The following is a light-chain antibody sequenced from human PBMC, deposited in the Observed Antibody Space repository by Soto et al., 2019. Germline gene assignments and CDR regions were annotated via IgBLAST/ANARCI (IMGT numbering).Light chain of an antibody. CDR3: QHRSNWPPYT. J-gene: IGKJ2*01. V-gene: IGKV3-11*01. Sequence: EIVLTQSPATLSLSPGERATLSCRASQSVGSSLAWYQQRPGQPPTVLIRDASNRATGIPPRFSGSGSGTDFTLTISSLEHEDVSVYYRQHRSNWPPYTFGQGTKLEIK. CDR2: DAS. CDR1: QSVGSS.